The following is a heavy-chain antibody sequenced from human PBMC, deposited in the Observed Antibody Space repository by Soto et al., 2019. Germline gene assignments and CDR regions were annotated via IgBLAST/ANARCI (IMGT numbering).Heavy chain of an antibody. Sequence: PGGSLRLSCAASGFTFSSDWMHWVRQAPGKGLEWVSRINTDGSNKYYADSVKGRFTISRDNSKNTLYLQMNSLRAEDTAVYYCARGDKGGFDLWGQGTTVTVSS. CDR1: GFTFSSDW. J-gene: IGHJ3*01. D-gene: IGHD2-21*02. CDR2: INTDGSNK. V-gene: IGHV3-74*01. CDR3: ARGDKGGFDL.